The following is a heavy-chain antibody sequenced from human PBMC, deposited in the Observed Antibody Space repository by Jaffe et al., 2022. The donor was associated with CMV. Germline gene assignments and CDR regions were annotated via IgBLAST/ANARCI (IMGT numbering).Heavy chain of an antibody. D-gene: IGHD3-10*01. Sequence: EVQLVESGGGLVQPGGSLRLSCAASGFTFSSYEMNWVRQAPGKGLEWVSYISSSGSTIYYADSVKGRFTISRDNAKNSLYLQMNSLRAEDTAVYYCARDLTVRGVLSFKGSYYMDVWGKGTTVTVSS. V-gene: IGHV3-48*03. CDR1: GFTFSSYE. J-gene: IGHJ6*03. CDR3: ARDLTVRGVLSFKGSYYMDV. CDR2: ISSSGSTI.